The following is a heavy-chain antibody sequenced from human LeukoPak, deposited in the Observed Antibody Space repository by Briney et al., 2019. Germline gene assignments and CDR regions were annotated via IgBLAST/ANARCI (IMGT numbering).Heavy chain of an antibody. CDR1: GFTFSDYY. D-gene: IGHD3-3*01. J-gene: IGHJ4*02. CDR3: ARDRFLEWLLPIDY. CDR2: ISSSGDTI. V-gene: IGHV3-11*01. Sequence: GGSLRLSCAASGFTFSDYYMIWIRQAPGKGLEWVSYISSSGDTIYYAGSVKGQFTISRDNAKSSLYLQMNSLRAEDTAVYYCARDRFLEWLLPIDYWGQGTLVTVSS.